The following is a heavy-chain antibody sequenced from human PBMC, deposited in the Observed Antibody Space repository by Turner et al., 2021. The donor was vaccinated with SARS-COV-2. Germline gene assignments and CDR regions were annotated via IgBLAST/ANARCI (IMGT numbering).Heavy chain of an antibody. Sequence: QVQLVQSGAEVKKPGASVQVSCTASGYTFTGYFMHWVRQAPGQGLEWMVGINPNSGSTNYAQKFQGRVTMTRDTSISTAYMELSSLRSDDTAVYYCARVSSLSYYFDYWGQGTLVTVSS. CDR1: GYTFTGYF. V-gene: IGHV1-2*02. D-gene: IGHD6-6*01. CDR3: ARVSSLSYYFDY. J-gene: IGHJ4*02. CDR2: INPNSGST.